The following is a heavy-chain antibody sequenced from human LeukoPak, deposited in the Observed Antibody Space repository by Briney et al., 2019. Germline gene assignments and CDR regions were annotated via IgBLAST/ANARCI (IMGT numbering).Heavy chain of an antibody. CDR1: GFTFSSYA. CDR3: AKGRRSYGCLDY. D-gene: IGHD5-18*01. Sequence: GGSLGLSCAASGFTFSSYAMSWVRQAPGKGLEWVSAISGSGGSTYYADSVKGRFTISRDNSKNTLYLQMNSLRAEDTAVYYCAKGRRSYGCLDYWGQGTLVTVSS. CDR2: ISGSGGST. J-gene: IGHJ4*02. V-gene: IGHV3-23*01.